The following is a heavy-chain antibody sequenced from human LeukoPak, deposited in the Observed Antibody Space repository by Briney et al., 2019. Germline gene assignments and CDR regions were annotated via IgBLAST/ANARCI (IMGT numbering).Heavy chain of an antibody. Sequence: PSETLSLTCTVSGGSITSNSYSWGWIRQPPGKGLQWIVTLSHAGTNYYNPSLKSRVTMPVDRSKNQLSLKLTSVTATDTAVYYCARLRGGVQLWGDWGQGTLVSVSS. CDR1: GGSITSNSYS. J-gene: IGHJ4*02. CDR3: ARLRGGVQLWGD. D-gene: IGHD5-18*01. CDR2: LSHAGTN. V-gene: IGHV4-39*01.